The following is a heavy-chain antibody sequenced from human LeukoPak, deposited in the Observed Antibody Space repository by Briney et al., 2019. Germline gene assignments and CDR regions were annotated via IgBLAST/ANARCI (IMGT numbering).Heavy chain of an antibody. CDR3: ARDPEWFPPTSYYYYYYMDV. CDR2: INPNIGGT. D-gene: IGHD3-3*01. J-gene: IGHJ6*03. Sequence: ASVKVSCKASGYTFTGYYMHWVRQAPGQGLEWMGWINPNIGGTNYAQKFQGRVTMTRDTSISTAYMELSRLRSNDTAVYYCARDPEWFPPTSYYYYYYMDVWGKGTTVTVSS. CDR1: GYTFTGYY. V-gene: IGHV1-2*02.